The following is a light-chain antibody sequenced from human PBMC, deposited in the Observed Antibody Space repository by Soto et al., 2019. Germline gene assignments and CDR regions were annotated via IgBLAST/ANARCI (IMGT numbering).Light chain of an antibody. V-gene: IGKV4-1*01. Sequence: DIVMTQSPDSLAVSLGERATINCKSSQSVLYSSNNKNYLAWYQQKPGQPPKLLIYWASTRESGVPDRVSGSGSGTDFTLTISSLQAEDVALYYCQQYYTTPLTFGQGTKVEIK. J-gene: IGKJ1*01. CDR3: QQYYTTPLT. CDR1: QSVLYSSNNKNY. CDR2: WAS.